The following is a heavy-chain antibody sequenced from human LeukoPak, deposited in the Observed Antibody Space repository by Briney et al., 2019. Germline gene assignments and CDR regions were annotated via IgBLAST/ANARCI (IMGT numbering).Heavy chain of an antibody. V-gene: IGHV3-11*06. CDR2: ISSSSSST. Sequence: GGSLRLSCVASGFTLCDYYMSWIRQAPGKGLEWISYISSSSSSTNYADSVKGRFTISRDNAKNSLYLQMKSLRDEDTAIYYCARDYGDLPARVPYFDYWGQGTLVTVSS. J-gene: IGHJ4*02. D-gene: IGHD4-17*01. CDR3: ARDYGDLPARVPYFDY. CDR1: GFTLCDYY.